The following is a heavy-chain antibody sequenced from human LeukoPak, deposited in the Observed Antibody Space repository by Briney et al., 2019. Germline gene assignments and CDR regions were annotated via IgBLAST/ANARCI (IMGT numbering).Heavy chain of an antibody. CDR3: AREGSGWSPTYRYYYYYMDV. Sequence: PGGSLRLSCAASGFTFSSYSMNWARQAPGKGLEWVSYISSSSSTIYYADSVKGRFTISRDNAKNSLYLQMNSLRDEDTAVYYCAREGSGWSPTYRYYYYYMDVWGKGTTVTVSS. CDR1: GFTFSSYS. J-gene: IGHJ6*03. V-gene: IGHV3-48*02. D-gene: IGHD6-19*01. CDR2: ISSSSSTI.